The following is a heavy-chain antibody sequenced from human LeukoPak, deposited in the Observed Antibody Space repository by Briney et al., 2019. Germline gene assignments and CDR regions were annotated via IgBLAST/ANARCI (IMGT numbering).Heavy chain of an antibody. CDR1: GFTFSSYG. J-gene: IGHJ4*02. CDR2: ISYDGSNK. V-gene: IGHV3-30*18. D-gene: IGHD1-26*01. Sequence: GGSLRPSCAASGFTFSSYGMDWVRQAPGKGLEWVAVISYDGSNKYYADSVKGRFTISRDNSKNTLYLQMNSLRAEDTAVYYCAKDFRRGKVGAHGDYWGQGTLVTVSS. CDR3: AKDFRRGKVGAHGDY.